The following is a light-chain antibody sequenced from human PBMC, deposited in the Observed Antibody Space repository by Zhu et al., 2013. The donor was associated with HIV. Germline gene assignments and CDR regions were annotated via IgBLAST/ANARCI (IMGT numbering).Light chain of an antibody. CDR3: QQYGSSPPYT. CDR1: QSVSSSY. CDR2: GAS. V-gene: IGKV3-20*01. Sequence: DIILTQSPGTLSVSPGERATLSCTASQSVSSSYLTWYQQRPGQAPRLLIYGASSRATGIPDRFSGSGSGTDFTLTISRLEPEDFAVYYCQQYGSSPPYTFGQGTKLEIK. J-gene: IGKJ2*01.